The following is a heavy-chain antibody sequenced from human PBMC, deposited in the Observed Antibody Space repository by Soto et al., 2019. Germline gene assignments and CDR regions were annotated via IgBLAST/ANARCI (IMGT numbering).Heavy chain of an antibody. CDR3: ARDGVGYCISTSCLNWFDP. CDR2: ISAYNGNT. Sequence: QVQLVQSGAEVKKPGASVKVSCKASGYTFTSYGISWVRQAPGQGLEWMGWISAYNGNTNYAQKLQGRVTTTPDTSTSTAYMELRSLRSDDTAVYYCARDGVGYCISTSCLNWFDPWGQGTLVTVSS. CDR1: GYTFTSYG. D-gene: IGHD2-2*03. V-gene: IGHV1-18*01. J-gene: IGHJ5*02.